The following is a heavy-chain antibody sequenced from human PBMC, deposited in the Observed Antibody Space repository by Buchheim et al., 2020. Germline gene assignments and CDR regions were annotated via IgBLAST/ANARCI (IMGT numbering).Heavy chain of an antibody. Sequence: EVRLVESGGGLVQPGGSLRLSCVASGFTFSSYWMSWVRQAPGKGLEWVANIKEDGSDKHYVDSVKGRFTISRANAKNSLYLQLNSLRAEDTAVYYCARTKIEATITDYWGQGTL. J-gene: IGHJ4*02. CDR1: GFTFSSYW. CDR3: ARTKIEATITDY. D-gene: IGHD5-12*01. CDR2: IKEDGSDK. V-gene: IGHV3-7*01.